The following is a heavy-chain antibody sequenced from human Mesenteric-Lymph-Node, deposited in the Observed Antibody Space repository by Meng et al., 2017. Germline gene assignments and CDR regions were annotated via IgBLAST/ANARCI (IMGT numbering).Heavy chain of an antibody. CDR3: AKDKIYGDGIWDFDL. D-gene: IGHD4-17*01. CDR2: ITAGGDTT. V-gene: IGHV3-23*01. J-gene: IGHJ2*01. CDR1: GFTFSNAW. Sequence: GGSLRLSCAASGFTFSNAWMSWVRQAPGKGLDWVSGITAGGDTTYYADSVKGRFAISRDNSKNTLYLQMNSLRADDTAVYYCAKDKIYGDGIWDFDLWGRGTLVTVSS.